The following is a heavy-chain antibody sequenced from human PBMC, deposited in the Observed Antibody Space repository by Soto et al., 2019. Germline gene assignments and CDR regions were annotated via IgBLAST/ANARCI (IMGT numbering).Heavy chain of an antibody. D-gene: IGHD1-26*01. CDR1: NYSFSSFG. V-gene: IGHV1-18*01. CDR3: ARDPFYSGSNLQVGYFDS. J-gene: IGHJ4*02. Sequence: QVPMVQSGAEVKKPGASVKVSCKASNYSFSSFGISWMRQAPGQGLEWMAWINPSNDNTNYAQSLQGRVTLTTDTSTSTANMELRSLRSDDTAVYYCARDPFYSGSNLQVGYFDSWGQGTLVTVSS. CDR2: INPSNDNT.